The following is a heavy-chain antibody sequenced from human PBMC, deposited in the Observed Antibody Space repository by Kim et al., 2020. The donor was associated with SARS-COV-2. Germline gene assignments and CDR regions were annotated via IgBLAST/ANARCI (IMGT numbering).Heavy chain of an antibody. Sequence: SVKVSCKASGFTFTSSAMQWVRQARGQRLEWIGWIVVGSGNTNYAQKFQERVTITRDMSTSTAYMELSSLRSEDTAVYYCAAGVVPYYDFWSGYLSADYYYGMDVWGQGTTVTVSS. CDR3: AAGVVPYYDFWSGYLSADYYYGMDV. V-gene: IGHV1-58*02. CDR1: GFTFTSSA. J-gene: IGHJ6*02. D-gene: IGHD3-3*01. CDR2: IVVGSGNT.